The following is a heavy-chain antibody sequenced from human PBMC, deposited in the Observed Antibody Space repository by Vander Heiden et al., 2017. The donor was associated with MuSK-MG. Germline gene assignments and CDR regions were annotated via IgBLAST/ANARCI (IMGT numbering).Heavy chain of an antibody. V-gene: IGHV3-21*01. J-gene: IGHJ5*02. D-gene: IGHD1-7*01. CDR2: ISSSSSYI. Sequence: EVQLVESGGGLVKPGGSLRLSCAASGFTFGSYSMNWVRQAPGKGLEWVSSISSSSSYIYYADSVKGRFTISRDNAKNSLYLQMNSLRAEDTAVYYCARGRRNWNYQHYNWFDPWGQGTLVTVSS. CDR1: GFTFGSYS. CDR3: ARGRRNWNYQHYNWFDP.